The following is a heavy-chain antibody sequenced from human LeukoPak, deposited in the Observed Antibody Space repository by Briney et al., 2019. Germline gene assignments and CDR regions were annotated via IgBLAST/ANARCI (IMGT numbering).Heavy chain of an antibody. CDR3: AKDPYYYGSGSYRMDV. D-gene: IGHD3-10*01. V-gene: IGHV3-23*01. Sequence: GRSLRLSCAASGFTFSSYAMSWVRQAPGKGLEWVSAISGSGGSTYYADSVKGRFTISRDNSKNTLYLQMNSLRAEDTAVYYCAKDPYYYGSGSYRMDVWGQGTTVTVSS. CDR1: GFTFSSYA. CDR2: ISGSGGST. J-gene: IGHJ6*02.